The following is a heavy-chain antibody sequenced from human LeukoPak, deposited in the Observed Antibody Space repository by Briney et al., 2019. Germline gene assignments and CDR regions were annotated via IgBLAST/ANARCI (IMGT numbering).Heavy chain of an antibody. CDR1: GFTFSSYA. D-gene: IGHD3-10*01. Sequence: GGSLRLSCAASGFTFSSYAMSWVRQAPGKGLEWVSDISVSGSTYYADSVKGRFTISRDNAKNTLYLQMNSLRAEDTAVYYCAKRLRFGDHFDYWGQGTLVTVSS. CDR2: ISVSGST. V-gene: IGHV3-23*01. CDR3: AKRLRFGDHFDY. J-gene: IGHJ4*02.